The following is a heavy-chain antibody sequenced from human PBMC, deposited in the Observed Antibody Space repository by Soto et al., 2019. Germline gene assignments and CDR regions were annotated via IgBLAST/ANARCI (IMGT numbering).Heavy chain of an antibody. CDR3: AKVLSKNYYYPFDF. Sequence: GSLRLSCTASGFSFSDYAMAWVRQAPGKGLEWVSTISGGSSVTYYGDSVKGRFTISRDNAKKTLFLQLNRLSAEDTATYYCAKVLSKNYYYPFDFWGQGTQVTVSS. J-gene: IGHJ4*02. CDR1: GFSFSDYA. V-gene: IGHV3-23*01. D-gene: IGHD3-10*01. CDR2: ISGGSSVT.